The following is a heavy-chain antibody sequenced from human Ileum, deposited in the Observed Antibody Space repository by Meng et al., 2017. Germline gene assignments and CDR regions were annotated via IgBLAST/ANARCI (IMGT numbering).Heavy chain of an antibody. CDR1: GGSTSSSNW. CDR3: ASLGPRTAAGRVYYFDY. V-gene: IGHV4-4*02. J-gene: IGHJ4*02. Sequence: VQLQELGPVLVKPSRTLPSTGAVSGGSTSSSNWWSWVRQPPGKGLEWIGEIYHSGSTNYNPSLKSRVTISVDKSKNQFSLKLSSVTAADTAVYYCASLGPRTAAGRVYYFDYWGQGTLVTVSS. D-gene: IGHD6-13*01. CDR2: IYHSGST.